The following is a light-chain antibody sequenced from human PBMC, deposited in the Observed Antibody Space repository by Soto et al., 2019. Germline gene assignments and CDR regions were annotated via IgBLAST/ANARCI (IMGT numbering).Light chain of an antibody. Sequence: VMTQSPLSLPVTPGEPASISCRSSQSLLHSNGYNYLDWYLQKPGQSPQLLIYLGSNRASGVPDRFSGSGSGTDFTLKISRVEAEYVGVYYCMQALQSPHFGQGTRLEIK. CDR3: MQALQSPH. V-gene: IGKV2-28*01. CDR1: QSLLHSNGYNY. CDR2: LGS. J-gene: IGKJ5*01.